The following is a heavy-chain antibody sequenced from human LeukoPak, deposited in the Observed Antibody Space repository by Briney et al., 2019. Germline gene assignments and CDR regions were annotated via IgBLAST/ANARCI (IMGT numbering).Heavy chain of an antibody. V-gene: IGHV3-49*03. CDR3: TRADSSSWYVYYYYYYGMDV. Sequence: GRSLRLSCTASGFTFGDYAMSWFRQAPGKGLEWVGFIRSKAYGGTTEYAASVKGRFTISRDDSKSIAYLQMNSLKTEDTAVYYCTRADSSSWYVYYYYYYGMDVWGQGTTVTVSS. J-gene: IGHJ6*02. CDR1: GFTFGDYA. D-gene: IGHD6-13*01. CDR2: IRSKAYGGTT.